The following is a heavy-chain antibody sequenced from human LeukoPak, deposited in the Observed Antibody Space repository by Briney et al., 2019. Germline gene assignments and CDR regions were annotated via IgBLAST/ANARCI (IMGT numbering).Heavy chain of an antibody. V-gene: IGHV5-51*01. D-gene: IGHD1-1*01. J-gene: IGHJ4*02. CDR2: IYPGDTDT. Sequence: GDSLKISCKGSRYSFATYWIGWVRQMPGKGLEWMGIIYPGDTDTRYRPSFQGQVTISADKSISTAYLQWSSLNTSDTAMYYCARYTDHYYFDYWGQGTLVTVSS. CDR1: RYSFATYW. CDR3: ARYTDHYYFDY.